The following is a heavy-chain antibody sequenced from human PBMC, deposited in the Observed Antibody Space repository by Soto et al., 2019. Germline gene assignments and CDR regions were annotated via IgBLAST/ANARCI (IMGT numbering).Heavy chain of an antibody. CDR3: ASGGSGRDYFDY. J-gene: IGHJ4*02. Sequence: EVQLVESGGGLVKPGGSLRLSCAASGFTFSTYNMNWVRQAPGKGLEWVSSISSSSTYIYYADSVKGRFTISRDTAKNDLELQMSSLRAEDTAVYACASGGSGRDYFDYWGQGTMVTVSS. CDR1: GFTFSTYN. D-gene: IGHD1-26*01. V-gene: IGHV3-21*01. CDR2: ISSSSTYI.